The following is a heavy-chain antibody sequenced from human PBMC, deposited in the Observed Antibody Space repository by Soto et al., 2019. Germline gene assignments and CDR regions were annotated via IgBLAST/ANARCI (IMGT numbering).Heavy chain of an antibody. D-gene: IGHD6-13*01. Sequence: EAQLLESGGGLVQPGGSLRLSCAVSGFTFSSYAMSWVRQAPGKGLEWVSAISGRGESTYYADSVKGRFTISRDNSKNTVILQMNSLRVEDTAVYYCARWREQQLSRGYYGMDVWGQGTTVTVSS. V-gene: IGHV3-23*01. CDR3: ARWREQQLSRGYYGMDV. CDR1: GFTFSSYA. CDR2: ISGRGEST. J-gene: IGHJ6*02.